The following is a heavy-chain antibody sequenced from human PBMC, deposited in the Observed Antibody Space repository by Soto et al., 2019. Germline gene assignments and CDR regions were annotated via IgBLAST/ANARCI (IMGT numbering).Heavy chain of an antibody. D-gene: IGHD2-2*01. CDR3: ARDGIGYCSSTSCRVFYYGMDV. CDR2: ISAYNGNT. J-gene: IGHJ6*02. CDR1: GYTFTSYG. V-gene: IGHV1-18*01. Sequence: QVQLVQSGAEVKKPGASVKVSCKASGYTFTSYGISWVRQAPGQGLEWMGWISAYNGNTNYAQKPQGRVTMTTDTSTSTAYMELRSLRSDDTAVYYCARDGIGYCSSTSCRVFYYGMDVWGQGTTVTVSS.